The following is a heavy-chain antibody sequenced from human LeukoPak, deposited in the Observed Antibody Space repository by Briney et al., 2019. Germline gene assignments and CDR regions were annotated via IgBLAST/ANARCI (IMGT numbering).Heavy chain of an antibody. Sequence: PGGSLRLSCTASGFTFGDYAMSWVRQAPGKGLEWVGFIRSKAYGGTAEFAASAKGRFTISRDDSKSIAFLRMNSLKTEDTAVYYCGRVGGSYTIDYWGQGTLVTVSS. D-gene: IGHD1-26*01. CDR1: GFTFGDYA. CDR3: GRVGGSYTIDY. CDR2: IRSKAYGGTA. V-gene: IGHV3-49*04. J-gene: IGHJ4*02.